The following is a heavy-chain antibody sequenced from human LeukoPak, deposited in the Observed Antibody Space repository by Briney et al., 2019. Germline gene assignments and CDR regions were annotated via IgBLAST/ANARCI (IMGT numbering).Heavy chain of an antibody. CDR1: GFTFSSYA. CDR2: ISGSGGST. D-gene: IGHD6-19*01. Sequence: GGSLRLSCAASGFTFSSYAMSWVRQAPGKGLEWVSAISGSGGSTYYADSVKGRSTISRDNSKNTLYLQMNSLRAEDTAVYYCAKPKAGYYYGMDVWGQGTTVTVSS. CDR3: AKPKAGYYYGMDV. J-gene: IGHJ6*02. V-gene: IGHV3-23*01.